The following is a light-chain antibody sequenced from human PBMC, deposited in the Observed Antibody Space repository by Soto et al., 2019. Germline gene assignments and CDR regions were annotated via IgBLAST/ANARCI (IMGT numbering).Light chain of an antibody. J-gene: IGKJ1*01. CDR2: AAS. CDR3: QDYNSGTGT. V-gene: IGKV1-27*01. CDR1: QGISNS. Sequence: DIQMTQSPSSLSASVGDRVTITCRASQGISNSLAWYQQRPGKVPKLLIYAASTLQSGVPSRFSGSGSGTDFTLTISSLQPEDVATYYCQDYNSGTGTFGQGTKVEIK.